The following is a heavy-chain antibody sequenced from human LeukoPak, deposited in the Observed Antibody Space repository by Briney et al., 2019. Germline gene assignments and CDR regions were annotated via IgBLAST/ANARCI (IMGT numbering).Heavy chain of an antibody. V-gene: IGHV3-23*01. CDR3: AKVLPGITVVALFDD. D-gene: IGHD6-19*01. CDR1: GLTFSTYG. CDR2: ISDSGGNT. J-gene: IGHJ4*02. Sequence: PGGSLRLSCAASGLTFSTYGMSWVRQAPGKGLEWVSGISDSGGNTYYIDPVKGRFTISRDNSKNTLYLQMNSLRAEDTAVYYCAKVLPGITVVALFDDWGQGTLVTVSS.